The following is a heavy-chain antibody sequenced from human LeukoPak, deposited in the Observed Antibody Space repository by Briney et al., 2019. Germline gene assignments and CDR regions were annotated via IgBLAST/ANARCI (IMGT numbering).Heavy chain of an antibody. Sequence: GGSLRLSCAASVFIFSDHYMDWVRQAPGKGLEWIGRTRNKLYSYTTEYTACVKGRFTISRDDSKNSLYLQMNSLKSEDTAVYYCARVGVSSSWRYSSYYYMDVWGKGTTVTVSS. V-gene: IGHV3-72*01. CDR3: ARVGVSSSWRYSSYYYMDV. CDR1: VFIFSDHY. CDR2: TRNKLYSYTT. D-gene: IGHD6-13*01. J-gene: IGHJ6*03.